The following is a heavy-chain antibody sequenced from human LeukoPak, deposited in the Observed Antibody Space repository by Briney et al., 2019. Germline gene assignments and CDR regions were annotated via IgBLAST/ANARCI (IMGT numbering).Heavy chain of an antibody. Sequence: SETLSLTCAVYGGSFSGYYWSWIRQPPGKGLEWIGEINHSGSTNYNPSLKSRVTISVDTSKNQFSLKLSSVTAADTAVYYCARDWHYYGMDVWGQGTTVTVSS. CDR3: ARDWHYYGMDV. J-gene: IGHJ6*02. V-gene: IGHV4-34*01. CDR2: INHSGST. CDR1: GGSFSGYY.